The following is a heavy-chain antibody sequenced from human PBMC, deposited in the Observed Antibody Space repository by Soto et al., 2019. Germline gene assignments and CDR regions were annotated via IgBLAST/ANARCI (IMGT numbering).Heavy chain of an antibody. V-gene: IGHV1-69*06. CDR2: IIPIFGTA. CDR1: GGTFSSYA. CDR3: ATRVTEWLSQSGVGGGFDY. Sequence: QVQLVQSGAEVKKPGSSVKVSCKASGGTFSSYAISWVRQAPGQGLEWMGGIIPIFGTANYAQKFQGRVTITADKSTSTAYMELSSLRSEDTAVYYCATRVTEWLSQSGVGGGFDYWGQGTLVTVSS. J-gene: IGHJ4*02. D-gene: IGHD3-3*01.